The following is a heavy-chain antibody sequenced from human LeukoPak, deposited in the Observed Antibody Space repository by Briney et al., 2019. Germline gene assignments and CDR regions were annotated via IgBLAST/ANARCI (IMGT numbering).Heavy chain of an antibody. CDR2: IYHSGST. V-gene: IGHV4-38-2*01. CDR1: AYSISSGYY. D-gene: IGHD2-2*01. J-gene: IGHJ4*02. CDR3: ARLYCSSTSCYDVYYFDY. Sequence: PSQTLSLTCAVSAYSISSGYYWGWIRQPPGKGLEWIGSIYHSGSTYYNPSLKSRVTISVDTSKNQFSLKLSSVTAADTAVYYCARLYCSSTSCYDVYYFDYWGQGTLVTVSS.